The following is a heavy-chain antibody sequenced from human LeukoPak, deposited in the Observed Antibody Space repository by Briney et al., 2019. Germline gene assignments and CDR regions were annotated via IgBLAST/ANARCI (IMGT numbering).Heavy chain of an antibody. CDR1: GFTFSSYG. Sequence: PGGSLRLSCSTFGFTFSSYGMHWVRQAPGKGLEWVAFIRYDGSNKYYADSVKGRFTISRDNSKNTLYLQMNSLRAEDTAVYYCAKEWNRAFDYWGHGTLVTVSS. CDR3: AKEWNRAFDY. J-gene: IGHJ4*01. V-gene: IGHV3-30*02. D-gene: IGHD1-1*01. CDR2: IRYDGSNK.